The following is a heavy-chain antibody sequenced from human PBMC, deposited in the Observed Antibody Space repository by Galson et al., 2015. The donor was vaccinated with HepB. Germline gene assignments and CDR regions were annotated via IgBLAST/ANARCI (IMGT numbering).Heavy chain of an antibody. CDR2: ISYDGSNK. CDR1: GFTFSSYG. J-gene: IGHJ4*02. D-gene: IGHD6-13*01. CDR3: AKDVYSGIAAAGD. Sequence: SLRLSCAASGFTFSSYGMHWVRQAPGKGLEWVAVISYDGSNKYYADSVKGRFTISRDNSKNTLYLQMNSLRAEDTAVYYCAKDVYSGIAAAGDWGQGTLVTVSS. V-gene: IGHV3-30*18.